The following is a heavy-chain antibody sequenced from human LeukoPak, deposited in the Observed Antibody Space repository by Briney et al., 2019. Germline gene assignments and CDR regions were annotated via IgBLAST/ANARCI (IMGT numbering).Heavy chain of an antibody. V-gene: IGHV3-7*01. CDR3: ARFYGDYGDYYYYGMDV. CDR2: IKQDGSEK. D-gene: IGHD4-17*01. Sequence: GGSLRLSCAASGFTFSSYAMHWVRQAPGKGLEWVANIKQDGSEKYYVDSVKGRFTISRDNAKNSLYLQMNSLRAEDTAVYYCARFYGDYGDYYYYGMDVWGQGTTVTVSS. CDR1: GFTFSSYA. J-gene: IGHJ6*02.